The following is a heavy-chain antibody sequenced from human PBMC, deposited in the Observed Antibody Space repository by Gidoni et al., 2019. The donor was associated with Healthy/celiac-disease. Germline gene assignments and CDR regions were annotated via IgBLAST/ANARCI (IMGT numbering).Heavy chain of an antibody. CDR2: IAYDGSNK. CDR3: AKDGDSGYYYGYFQN. J-gene: IGHJ1*01. D-gene: IGHD3-22*01. V-gene: IGHV3-30*18. Sequence: QVQLVASGGGVVQPGRSLRLSCAASGFTFSSYGMHWVRQAPGKGLEWVAVIAYDGSNKYYEDSGKGRFTISRDNSKNTLYLQMNSLRAEDTAVYYCAKDGDSGYYYGYFQNWGQGTLVTVSS. CDR1: GFTFSSYG.